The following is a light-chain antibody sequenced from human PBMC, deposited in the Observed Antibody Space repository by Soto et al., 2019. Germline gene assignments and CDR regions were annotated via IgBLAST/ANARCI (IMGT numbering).Light chain of an antibody. CDR3: AGWDDSLHGLL. CDR1: SSNIGTNY. Sequence: LTQPPSASGTPGQRVTISCSGGSSNIGTNYVYWYQQLPGTAPKLLIYRNNLRPSGVPDRFSASKSGTSASLAISGLRSEDEADYFCAGWDDSLHGLLFGAGTKVTVL. J-gene: IGLJ1*01. CDR2: RNN. V-gene: IGLV1-47*01.